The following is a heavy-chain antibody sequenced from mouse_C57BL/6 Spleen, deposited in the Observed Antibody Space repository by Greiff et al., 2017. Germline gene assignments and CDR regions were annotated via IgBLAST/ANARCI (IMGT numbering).Heavy chain of an antibody. V-gene: IGHV1-52*01. J-gene: IGHJ2*01. CDR3: ARLDYSNYDDY. CDR1: GYTFTSYW. CDR2: IDPSDSET. Sequence: VQLQQPGAELVRPGSSVKLSCTASGYTFTSYWMHWVKQRPIQGLEWIGNIDPSDSETHYTQKFKDKATLTVDKSSSTAYMQLSSLTSEDSAVYYCARLDYSNYDDYWGQGTTLTVSS. D-gene: IGHD2-5*01.